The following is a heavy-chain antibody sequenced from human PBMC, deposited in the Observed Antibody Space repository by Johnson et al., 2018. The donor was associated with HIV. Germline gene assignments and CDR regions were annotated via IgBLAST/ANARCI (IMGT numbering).Heavy chain of an antibody. Sequence: VQLVESGGGVVRPGGSLRLSCAASGFTFDDYGMSWVRQAPGKGLEWVSGINSDGSSTNYADSVKGRFTISRDNAKNSLYLQMNSLRAEDMAVYYCARGQGGQWLAYDAFDIWGQGTMVTVSS. J-gene: IGHJ3*02. CDR3: ARGQGGQWLAYDAFDI. V-gene: IGHV3-20*04. CDR2: INSDGSST. CDR1: GFTFDDYG. D-gene: IGHD6-19*01.